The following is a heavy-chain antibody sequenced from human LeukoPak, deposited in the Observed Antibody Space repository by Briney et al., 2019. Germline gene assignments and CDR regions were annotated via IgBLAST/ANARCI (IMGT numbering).Heavy chain of an antibody. V-gene: IGHV3-48*04. CDR3: ARDSGITLLRGVIDY. CDR2: ISSSGSTR. J-gene: IGHJ4*02. Sequence: GGSLRLSCAASGFTFSSYWMSWVRQAPGKGLEWVSYISSSGSTRYYADSVKGRFTISRDNAKNSLYLQINSLRAEDTALYYCARDSGITLLRGVIDYWGKGTLVTVSS. D-gene: IGHD3-10*01. CDR1: GFTFSSYW.